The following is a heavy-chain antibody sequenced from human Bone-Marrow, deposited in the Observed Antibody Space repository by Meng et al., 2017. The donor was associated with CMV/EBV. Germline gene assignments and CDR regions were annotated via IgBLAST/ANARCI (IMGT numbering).Heavy chain of an antibody. D-gene: IGHD3-10*01. Sequence: GESLKISCAASGFTFSSYWMSWVRQAPGKGLEWVANIKQDGSEKYYVDSVKGRFTISRDNAKNSLYLQMNSLRAEDTAVYYCARDGGDRAKKPNYGMDVWGQGTTATVSS. CDR1: GFTFSSYW. V-gene: IGHV3-7*01. CDR2: IKQDGSEK. J-gene: IGHJ6*02. CDR3: ARDGGDRAKKPNYGMDV.